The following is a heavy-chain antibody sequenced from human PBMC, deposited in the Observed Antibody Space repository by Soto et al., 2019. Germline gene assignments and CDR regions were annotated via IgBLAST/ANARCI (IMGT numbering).Heavy chain of an antibody. CDR2: IVPVFGRP. V-gene: IGHV1-69*13. CDR1: GGSFSNFG. CDR3: AREGSGYNF. J-gene: IGHJ4*02. D-gene: IGHD5-12*01. Sequence: ASVKVSCKASGGSFSNFGISWARQAPGQGLEWMGGIVPVFGRPNYAQRFRGRLTITADESTSTGYMELISLRSDDTAVYYCAREGSGYNFWCQGTQVTVS.